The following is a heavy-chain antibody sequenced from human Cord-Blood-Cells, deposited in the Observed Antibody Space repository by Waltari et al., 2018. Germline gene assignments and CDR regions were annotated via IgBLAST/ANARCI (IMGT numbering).Heavy chain of an antibody. Sequence: EVQLVESGGGLVQPGGSLRLPCAASGFTLSSYEMNWVRQVPGQGLEWVSYISSSGSTIYYADSVKGRFTISRDNAKNSLYLQMNSLRAEDTAVYYCARESYDFWSGYYPGFDYWGQGTLVTVSS. V-gene: IGHV3-48*03. CDR2: ISSSGSTI. D-gene: IGHD3-3*01. CDR3: ARESYDFWSGYYPGFDY. J-gene: IGHJ4*02. CDR1: GFTLSSYE.